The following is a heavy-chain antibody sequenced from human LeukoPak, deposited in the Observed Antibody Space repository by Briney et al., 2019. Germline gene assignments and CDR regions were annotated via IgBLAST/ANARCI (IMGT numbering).Heavy chain of an antibody. Sequence: GGSLRLSCAGSGFTFSDYYMSWIRQAPGKGLEWVSYISYVGTMIYYIDSVKGRFTISRDNAKNSLYLQMNSLRVEDTAVYYCVLQRGFRLLDRYLDSWGQGTLVTVSS. CDR1: GFTFSDYY. V-gene: IGHV3-11*04. J-gene: IGHJ4*02. CDR3: VLQRGFRLLDRYLDS. CDR2: ISYVGTMI. D-gene: IGHD5-18*01.